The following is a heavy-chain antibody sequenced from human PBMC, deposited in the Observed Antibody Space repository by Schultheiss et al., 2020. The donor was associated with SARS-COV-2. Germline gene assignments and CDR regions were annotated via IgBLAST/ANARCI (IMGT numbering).Heavy chain of an antibody. Sequence: SCAASGFTFSSYSMNWVRQAPGKGLEWVAVISYDGSNKYYADSVKGRFTISRDNSKNTLYLQMNSLRAEDTAVYYCARDHYDSSGYHPADFQHWGQGTLVTVSS. CDR2: ISYDGSNK. D-gene: IGHD3-22*01. J-gene: IGHJ1*01. V-gene: IGHV3-30*05. CDR3: ARDHYDSSGYHPADFQH. CDR1: GFTFSSYS.